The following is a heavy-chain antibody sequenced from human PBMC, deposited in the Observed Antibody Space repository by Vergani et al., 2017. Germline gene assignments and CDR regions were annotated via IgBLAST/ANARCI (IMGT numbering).Heavy chain of an antibody. CDR3: TRAGTYCGGYFYPDYYYYYGMDV. CDR2: ISSSSNYI. Sequence: EVQLVESGGGLVKPGGSLRLSCAASGFTFSSYTMNWVRQAPGKGLEWVSSISSSSNYIYYADSLQGRFTISRDNAKNSLYLQMNSLRAEDTAVYYCTRAGTYCGGYFYPDYYYYYGMDVWGQGTTVTVSS. D-gene: IGHD2-21*02. J-gene: IGHJ6*02. V-gene: IGHV3-21*01. CDR1: GFTFSSYT.